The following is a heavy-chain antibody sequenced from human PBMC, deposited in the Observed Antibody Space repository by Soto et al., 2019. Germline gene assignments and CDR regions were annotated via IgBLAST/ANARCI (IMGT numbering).Heavy chain of an antibody. D-gene: IGHD1-26*01. J-gene: IGHJ3*02. CDR3: ARDRDGSHPAAFDI. CDR1: GGSISSYY. V-gene: IGHV4-59*01. Sequence: PSETLSLTCTVSGGSISSYYWSWIRQPPGKGLEWIGYIYYSGSTNYNPSLKSRVTISVDTSKNQFSLKLSSVTAADTAVYYCARDRDGSHPAAFDIWGQGTMVTVSS. CDR2: IYYSGST.